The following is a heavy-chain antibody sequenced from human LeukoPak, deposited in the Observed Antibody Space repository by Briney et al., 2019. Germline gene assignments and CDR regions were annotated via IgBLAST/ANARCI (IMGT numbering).Heavy chain of an antibody. Sequence: GGSLRLSCAASGFTFSSYSMNWVRQAPGKGLEWVSSISSSSSYIYYADSVKGRFTISRDNAKNSLHLQMNSLRAEDTAVYYCASLGDFSGSPRGYYFDYWGQGTLVTVSS. D-gene: IGHD1-26*01. V-gene: IGHV3-21*01. CDR1: GFTFSSYS. CDR2: ISSSSSYI. CDR3: ASLGDFSGSPRGYYFDY. J-gene: IGHJ4*02.